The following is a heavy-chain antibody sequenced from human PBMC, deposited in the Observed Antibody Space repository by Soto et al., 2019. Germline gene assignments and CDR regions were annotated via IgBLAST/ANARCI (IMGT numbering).Heavy chain of an antibody. CDR1: GFTFDDYG. Sequence: GGSLRLSCAASGFTFDDYGMSWVRQAPGKGLEWVSGINWNGGSTGYVDSVKGRFTISRDNAKNSLYLQMNSLRAEDTALYYCARGPVPYYYYYGMDVWGQGTTVTVSS. CDR3: ARGPVPYYYYYGMDV. V-gene: IGHV3-20*04. CDR2: INWNGGST. J-gene: IGHJ6*02.